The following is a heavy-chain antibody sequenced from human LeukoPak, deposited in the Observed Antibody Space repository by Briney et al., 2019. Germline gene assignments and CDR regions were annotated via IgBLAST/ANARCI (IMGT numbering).Heavy chain of an antibody. J-gene: IGHJ4*02. Sequence: SETLSLTCAVYGGSFSGYYWSWIRPPQGEGLERIGEINHSGSTNCNPSLKSRVTISADTSKNQFSLKLSSVTAADTAVYYCARRPGYDYVWGSYRPYYFDYWGQGTLVTVSS. CDR2: INHSGST. CDR3: ARRPGYDYVWGSYRPYYFDY. V-gene: IGHV4-34*01. CDR1: GGSFSGYY. D-gene: IGHD3-16*02.